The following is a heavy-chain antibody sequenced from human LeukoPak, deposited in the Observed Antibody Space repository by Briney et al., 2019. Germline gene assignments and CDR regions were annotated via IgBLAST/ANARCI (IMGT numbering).Heavy chain of an antibody. J-gene: IGHJ4*02. Sequence: ASVKVSCKASGNVFTAHYMHWVRQAPGQGLEWLGWINPNSGGTNYAQNFQGRVTMTRDTSISTAYMELSRLRSDDTAVYYCARDQGHGGNSWDYWGQGTLVTVSS. D-gene: IGHD4-23*01. CDR2: INPNSGGT. CDR1: GNVFTAHY. V-gene: IGHV1-2*02. CDR3: ARDQGHGGNSWDY.